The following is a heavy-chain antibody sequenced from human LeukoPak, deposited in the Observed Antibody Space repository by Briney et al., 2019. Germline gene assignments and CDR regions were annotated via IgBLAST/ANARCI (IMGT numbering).Heavy chain of an antibody. CDR2: ILHDGSNK. V-gene: IGHV3-30*03. CDR1: GFTFSSYS. J-gene: IGHJ4*02. Sequence: PGGSLRLSCAASGFTFSSYSMNWVRQAPGKGLEWVAAILHDGSNKQYADSVKGRFTISRDNSKNTLYLQMNSLRAEDTAVYYCATLSGDSHGYDYWGQGTLVTVSS. D-gene: IGHD5-18*01. CDR3: ATLSGDSHGYDY.